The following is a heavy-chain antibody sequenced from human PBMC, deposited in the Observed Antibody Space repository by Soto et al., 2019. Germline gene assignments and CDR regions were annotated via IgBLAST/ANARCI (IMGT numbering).Heavy chain of an antibody. CDR1: GYSFSNYW. Sequence: GESLKISCKGSGYSFSNYWIGWVRQMPGKGLEWMGIIYPGDSDTRYSPSFQGQVTISVDRSISTAYLQWSSLKASDTAIDYCARHRYDYLDYWGQGILVTVSS. CDR2: IYPGDSDT. V-gene: IGHV5-51*01. CDR3: ARHRYDYLDY. J-gene: IGHJ4*02. D-gene: IGHD3-16*02.